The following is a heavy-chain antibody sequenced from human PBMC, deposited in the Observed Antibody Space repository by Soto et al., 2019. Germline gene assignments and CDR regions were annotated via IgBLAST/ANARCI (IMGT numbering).Heavy chain of an antibody. CDR2: MNPNSGDT. J-gene: IGHJ5*02. D-gene: IGHD2-15*01. V-gene: IGHV1-8*01. Sequence: QVQLVQSGAEVKKPGASVKVSCKASGYTFTTYDINWVRQATGQGLEWMGWMNPNSGDTGYARKFQGRVTMTRNTSISTAYLEVNSLRSEDTAVYYCARSLGYCSGGSGRRLQDNWFDPWGKGTLVTVSS. CDR3: ARSLGYCSGGSGRRLQDNWFDP. CDR1: GYTFTTYD.